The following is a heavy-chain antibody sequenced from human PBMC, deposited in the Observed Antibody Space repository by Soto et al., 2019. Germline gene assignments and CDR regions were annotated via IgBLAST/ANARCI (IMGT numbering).Heavy chain of an antibody. J-gene: IGHJ4*02. Sequence: PVGSLRLSCAASGFSFGSYALSWVRQAPGKGLEWVSTISGSDGKTLYADSVKGRFSISRDTSQSTLYLQMNSLRADDTAMYYCARWSYLDYWGQGTRVTVSS. CDR1: GFSFGSYA. CDR3: ARWSYLDY. CDR2: ISGSDGKT. D-gene: IGHD3-3*01. V-gene: IGHV3-23*01.